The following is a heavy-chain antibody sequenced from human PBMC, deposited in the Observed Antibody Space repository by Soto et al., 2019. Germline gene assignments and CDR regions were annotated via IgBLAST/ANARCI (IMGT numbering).Heavy chain of an antibody. V-gene: IGHV4-61*01. D-gene: IGHD4-4*01. CDR2: IYYSGST. CDR3: ARSHFADNNYVGIDY. Sequence: QVQLQESGPGLVKPSETLSLTCTVSGGSVSSDNYYWIWIRQPPGKGLQWIGYIYYSGSTNYNPSLQSRVTISIDPSKNQFSLTLSSVTAADTAVYCCARSHFADNNYVGIDYWGQGTRVTVSS. J-gene: IGHJ4*02. CDR1: GGSVSSDNYY.